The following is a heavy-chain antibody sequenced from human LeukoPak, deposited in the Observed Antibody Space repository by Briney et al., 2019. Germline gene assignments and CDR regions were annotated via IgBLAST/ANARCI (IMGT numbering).Heavy chain of an antibody. Sequence: PGGSLRLSCAVSGFTFSSAWMSWVRQAPGRGLEWVGRSISKTDGGPIEYAAPVRGRFTISRDDSKSTLYLQMNSVRIRETAVSYCTTDRFLRSKVVEAPDYWGQGTLVTVSS. CDR3: TTDRFLRSKVVEAPDY. V-gene: IGHV3-15*01. CDR2: SISKTDGGPI. CDR1: GFTFSSAW. J-gene: IGHJ4*02. D-gene: IGHD2-2*01.